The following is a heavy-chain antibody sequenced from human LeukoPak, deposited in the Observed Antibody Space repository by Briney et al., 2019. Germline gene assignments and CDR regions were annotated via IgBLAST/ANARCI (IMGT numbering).Heavy chain of an antibody. D-gene: IGHD3-16*01. CDR3: ANPFGGSS. J-gene: IGHJ5*02. V-gene: IGHV3-23*01. Sequence: GGSLRLSCAASGFTFSNYAMSWVRQAPGKGLGWVSAISGSGDSTYYADSVKGRFTISRDNSKNTLYLQMNSLRAEDTAVYYCANPFGGSSWGQGTLVTVSS. CDR2: ISGSGDST. CDR1: GFTFSNYA.